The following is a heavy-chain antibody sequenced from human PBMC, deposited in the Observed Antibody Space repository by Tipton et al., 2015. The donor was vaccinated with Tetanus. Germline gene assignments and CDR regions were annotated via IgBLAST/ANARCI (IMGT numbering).Heavy chain of an antibody. V-gene: IGHV4-59*01. Sequence: TLSLTCTVSGGSISSYYWSWIRQPPGKGLEWIGYIYYSGSTNYNPSLKSRVTISVDTSKNQFSLKLSSVTAADTAVYYCARINVDTAMVIEPRYFDLWGRGTLVTVSS. CDR2: IYYSGST. D-gene: IGHD5-18*01. CDR1: GGSISSYY. J-gene: IGHJ2*01. CDR3: ARINVDTAMVIEPRYFDL.